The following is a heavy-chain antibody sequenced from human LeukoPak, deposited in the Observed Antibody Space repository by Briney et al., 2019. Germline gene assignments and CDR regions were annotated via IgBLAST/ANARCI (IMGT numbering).Heavy chain of an antibody. J-gene: IGHJ4*02. Sequence: GGSLRLSCAASGFTFSSYGMHWVRQAPGKGLEWVAVIWYDGSNKYYADSVKGRFTISRDNSKNTLYLQMNSLRAEDTAVYYCAKDEKDVIFGHYSGNPGGYWGQGTLVTVSS. CDR2: IWYDGSNK. CDR3: AKDEKDVIFGHYSGNPGGY. V-gene: IGHV3-33*06. D-gene: IGHD4/OR15-4a*01. CDR1: GFTFSSYG.